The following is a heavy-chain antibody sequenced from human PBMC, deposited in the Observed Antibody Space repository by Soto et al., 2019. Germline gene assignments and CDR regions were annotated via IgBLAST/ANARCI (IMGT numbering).Heavy chain of an antibody. CDR1: GFTFSNYE. J-gene: IGHJ6*02. Sequence: EMQLVESGGGLVQPGGSLRLSCAASGFTFSNYEFNWVRQAPGKGLEWVSYISSNGRTIYYADSLTGRFTISRDDASNSLYLQMNSLRADDTAVYYCAREGLGRRIIQPYYHDGMDVWGHGTTVIVSS. D-gene: IGHD3-3*01. CDR3: AREGLGRRIIQPYYHDGMDV. V-gene: IGHV3-48*03. CDR2: ISSNGRTI.